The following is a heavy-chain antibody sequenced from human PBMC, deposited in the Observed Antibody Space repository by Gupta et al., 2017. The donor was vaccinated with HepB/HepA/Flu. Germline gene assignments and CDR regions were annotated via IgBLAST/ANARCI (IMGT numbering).Heavy chain of an antibody. J-gene: IGHJ4*02. CDR2: NYQDGWS. CDR3: SRGAQNTLEAA. Sequence: EVQLVESGGGLVQPGWSLRLSCEASGFTVSRNYLSWVRQAPGKGLEWVSVNYQDGWSYHSEFMKSSFIISREKTTTTLYLHMVNSVADDATLYYCSRGAQNTLEAAWGQGTLVTVSS. V-gene: IGHV3-66*01. CDR1: GFTVSRNY. D-gene: IGHD2-2*02.